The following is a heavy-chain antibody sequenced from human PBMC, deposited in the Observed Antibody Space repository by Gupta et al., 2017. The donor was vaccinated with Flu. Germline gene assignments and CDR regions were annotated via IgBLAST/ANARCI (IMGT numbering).Heavy chain of an antibody. CDR3: TSENYYDSSGYPL. Sequence: EVQLVESGGGLVQPGRSLRLSCTASGFTFGDYAMSWFRQAPGKGLEWVGFIRSKAYGGTTEYAASVKGRFTISRDDSKSIAYLQMNSLKTEDTAVYYCTSENYYDSSGYPLWGQGTLVTVSS. CDR2: IRSKAYGGTT. J-gene: IGHJ4*02. CDR1: GFTFGDYA. D-gene: IGHD3-22*01. V-gene: IGHV3-49*03.